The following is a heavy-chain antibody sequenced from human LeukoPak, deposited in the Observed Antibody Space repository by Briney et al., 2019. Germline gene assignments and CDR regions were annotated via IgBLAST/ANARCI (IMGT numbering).Heavy chain of an antibody. CDR2: IYYSGST. D-gene: IGHD3-10*01. CDR3: ARVSVSFRGRLAY. V-gene: IGHV4-39*01. CDR1: VGTISNNSCY. Sequence: SETLSLTCTASVGTISNNSCYLRWIRQPPGKGLEWIGSIYYSGSTNYNPSLKSRVTISVDTSKNQFSLKLSSVTAADTAVYHCARVSVSFRGRLAYWGQGTLVTVSS. J-gene: IGHJ4*02.